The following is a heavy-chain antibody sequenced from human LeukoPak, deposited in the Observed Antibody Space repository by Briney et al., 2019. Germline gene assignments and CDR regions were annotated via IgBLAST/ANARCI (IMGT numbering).Heavy chain of an antibody. J-gene: IGHJ4*02. V-gene: IGHV3-23*01. CDR3: AKCGNSGCPLIAS. CDR1: GFTFNTNA. CDR2: ISGRTGGT. Sequence: GGSLRLSCAASGFTFNTNAMSWVRQAPGKGLEWVSAISGRTGGTYYADSVKGRFTISRDNSKSTLYLQMDSLRAEDTAVYYCAKCGNSGCPLIASWGQGTLVTVS. D-gene: IGHD5-12*01.